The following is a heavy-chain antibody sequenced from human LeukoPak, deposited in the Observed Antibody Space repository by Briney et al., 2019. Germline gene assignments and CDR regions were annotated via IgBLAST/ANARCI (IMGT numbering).Heavy chain of an antibody. J-gene: IGHJ4*02. CDR1: GFTFSSYA. V-gene: IGHV3-30*04. Sequence: GGSLRLSCAASGFTFSSYAMHWVRQAPGKGLEWVAVISYDGSNKYYADSVKGRFTISRDNAKNTLYLQMNSLRAEDTAVYYCARRGAAAGTGDYWGQGTLVTVSS. CDR3: ARRGAAAGTGDY. CDR2: ISYDGSNK. D-gene: IGHD6-13*01.